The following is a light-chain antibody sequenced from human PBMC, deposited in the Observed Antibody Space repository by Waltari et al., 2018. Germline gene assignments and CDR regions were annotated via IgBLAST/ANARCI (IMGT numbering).Light chain of an antibody. CDR3: CSYAGRV. CDR2: EGS. J-gene: IGLJ3*02. CDR1: SSDVGRYNL. Sequence: QSALPQPASVSGSPGQSITIPCPGTSSDVGRYNLVSWYQQHPGKAPKLMIYEGSTRPSGVSNRFSGSKSGNTASLTISGLQAEDEADYYCCSYAGRVFGGGTKLTVL. V-gene: IGLV2-23*01.